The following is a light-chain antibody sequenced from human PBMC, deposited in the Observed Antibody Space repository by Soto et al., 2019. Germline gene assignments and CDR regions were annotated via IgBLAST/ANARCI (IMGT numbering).Light chain of an antibody. J-gene: IGKJ1*01. CDR1: QSISNW. Sequence: DIQMTQSPDTLSASVGDRVTITCRASQSISNWLAWYQLKPGKAPKLLIHEASSLESGVPSRFSGSGSGTEFTLTISSLQPDDFATYYCQQYNSYSRTFGQGTKVDIK. V-gene: IGKV1-5*03. CDR3: QQYNSYSRT. CDR2: EAS.